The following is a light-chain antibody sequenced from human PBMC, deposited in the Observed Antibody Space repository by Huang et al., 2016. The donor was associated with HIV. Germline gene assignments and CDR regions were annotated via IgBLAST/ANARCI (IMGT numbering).Light chain of an antibody. J-gene: IGKJ2*01. V-gene: IGKV1-33*01. CDR1: QDIRSY. Sequence: IQMTQSPASLSAYVGDRVTITCQANQDIRSYLNWYQQIPGKAPRLLIYGASNLHAGVPSRFSGDGSGTDCTITISSLQSEDIATYSCQQYDSLYPFGQGTRLEIK. CDR3: QQYDSLYP. CDR2: GAS.